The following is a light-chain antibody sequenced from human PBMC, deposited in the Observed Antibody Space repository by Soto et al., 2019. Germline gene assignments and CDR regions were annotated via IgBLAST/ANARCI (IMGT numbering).Light chain of an antibody. CDR3: QHYNNWPRT. J-gene: IGKJ1*01. CDR2: GAS. Sequence: EIVMTQSPATLSVSPGERATLSCRASQSVSSNLAWYQQKPGQAHRLLIYGASTRATGIPARFSGSGSGTEFTLTISSLQSEDFAVYYCQHYNNWPRTFGHGTKVEIK. V-gene: IGKV3-15*01. CDR1: QSVSSN.